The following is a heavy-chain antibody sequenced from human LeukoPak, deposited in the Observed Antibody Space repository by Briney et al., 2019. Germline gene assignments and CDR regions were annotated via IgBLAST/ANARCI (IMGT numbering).Heavy chain of an antibody. CDR3: AREPVGYCSSTSCYSWIDY. V-gene: IGHV4-31*03. D-gene: IGHD2-2*01. CDR1: GGSISSGGYY. J-gene: IGHJ4*02. CDR2: IYYSGST. Sequence: SETLSPTCTVSGGSISSGGYYWSWIRQHPGKGLEWIGYIYYSGSTYYNPSLKSRVTISVDTSKNQFSLKLSSVTAADTAVYYCAREPVGYCSSTSCYSWIDYWGQGTLVTVSS.